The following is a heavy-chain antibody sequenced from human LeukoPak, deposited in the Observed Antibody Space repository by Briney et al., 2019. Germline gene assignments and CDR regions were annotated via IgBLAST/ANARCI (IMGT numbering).Heavy chain of an antibody. CDR3: ARGVSGSPNYYYYYYMDV. D-gene: IGHD5-12*01. Sequence: GGSLRLSCAASGFTFSSYSMNWVRQAPGKGLEWVSSISSSSSYIYYADSVKGRFTISRDNAKNSLYLQMNSLRAEDTAVYYCARGVSGSPNYYYYYYMDVWGKGTTVTISS. CDR1: GFTFSSYS. V-gene: IGHV3-21*01. J-gene: IGHJ6*03. CDR2: ISSSSSYI.